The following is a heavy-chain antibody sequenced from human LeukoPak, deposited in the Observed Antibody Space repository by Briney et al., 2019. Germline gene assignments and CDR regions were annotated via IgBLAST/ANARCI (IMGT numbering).Heavy chain of an antibody. D-gene: IGHD3-22*01. CDR3: ARADEKYYYDSSGYPEYFQH. CDR2: IRFDGSNK. J-gene: IGHJ1*01. CDR1: GFTFSSYG. Sequence: PGGSLRLSCAASGFTFSSYGMHWVRQAPGKGLEWVAFIRFDGSNKYYADSVKGRFTISRDNAKNSLYLQMNSLRAEDTAVYYCARADEKYYYDSSGYPEYFQHWGQGTLATVSS. V-gene: IGHV3-30*02.